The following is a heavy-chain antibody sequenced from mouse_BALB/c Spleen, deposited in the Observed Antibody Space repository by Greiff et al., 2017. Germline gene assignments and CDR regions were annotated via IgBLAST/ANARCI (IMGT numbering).Heavy chain of an antibody. J-gene: IGHJ2*01. CDR3: ARVGSYPDY. CDR1: GYSITSDYT. Sequence: EVQLQQSGPDLVKPSQSLSLTCSVTGYSITSDYTWHWIRQFPGNKLEGMGYIHFSGGTKYNPSLKSRLSITRDTSKNQFFLQLISVNTEDTATYYCARVGSYPDYWGQGTTLTVSS. V-gene: IGHV3-1*02. CDR2: IHFSGGT. D-gene: IGHD5-1-1*01.